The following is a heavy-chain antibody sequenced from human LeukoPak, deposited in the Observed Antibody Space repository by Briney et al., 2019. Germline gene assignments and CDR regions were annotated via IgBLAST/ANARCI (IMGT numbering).Heavy chain of an antibody. V-gene: IGHV4-61*01. CDR1: GDPISSNSNYK. CDR3: AREYSGFDY. CDR2: IYYHGST. D-gene: IGHD6-13*01. Sequence: SETLSLTCTVSGDPISSNSNYKWSWIRQPPGKGLEWIGYIYYHGSTNYNPSLKSRVTLSVDTSKNQFSLKLRSVTAADTAVYYCAREYSGFDYWGQGTLVTVSS. J-gene: IGHJ4*02.